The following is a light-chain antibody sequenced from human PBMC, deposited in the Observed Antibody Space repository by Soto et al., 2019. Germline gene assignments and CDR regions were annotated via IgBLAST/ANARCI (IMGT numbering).Light chain of an antibody. J-gene: IGKJ3*01. CDR1: QSVRSY. CDR2: GSS. Sequence: ELVLTQSPGTLSLSPGERATLSCRASQSVRSYLAWYQKKPGQAPRLLISGSSIRATGIPKRFSGSASGTNFTLTISSLEPEDFAVFYCQQYGSSPFTFGPGTKVDIK. CDR3: QQYGSSPFT. V-gene: IGKV3-20*01.